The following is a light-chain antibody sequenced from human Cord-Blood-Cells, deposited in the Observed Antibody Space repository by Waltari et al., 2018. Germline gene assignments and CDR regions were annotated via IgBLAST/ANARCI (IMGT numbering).Light chain of an antibody. CDR2: WAS. J-gene: IGKJ5*01. Sequence: DIVMTQSPDSLAVSLGEWATITCKSSQSFLYSFNNKNDLSWYRKRPGQPPKLLMYWASTRESGVPDRCSGSGSGTEYTLTISSLQAEDVAVYYCQQYYSTPSITFGQGTRLEIK. CDR1: QSFLYSFNNKND. V-gene: IGKV4-1*01. CDR3: QQYYSTPSIT.